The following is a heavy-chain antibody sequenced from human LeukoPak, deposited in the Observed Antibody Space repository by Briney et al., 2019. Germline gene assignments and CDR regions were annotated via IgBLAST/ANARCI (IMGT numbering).Heavy chain of an antibody. Sequence: PSETLSLTCAVSGGSISSGGYSWSWIRQPPGKGLEWIGYIYHSGSTYYNPSLESRVTISVDRSKNQFSLKLSSVTAADTAVYYCARATSTVPLYDYWGQGTLVTVSS. CDR1: GGSISSGGYS. D-gene: IGHD4-17*01. CDR2: IYHSGST. V-gene: IGHV4-30-2*01. CDR3: ARATSTVPLYDY. J-gene: IGHJ4*02.